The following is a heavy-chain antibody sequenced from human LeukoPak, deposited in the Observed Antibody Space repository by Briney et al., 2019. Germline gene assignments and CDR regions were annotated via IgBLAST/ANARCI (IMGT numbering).Heavy chain of an antibody. Sequence: GGSLRLSCAASGLTFSSYEMNWVRQAPGKGLEWVSYISSSGSTIYYADSVKGRFPIPRENAETSLYLQMDSRRAQETAVYYCARDILNGMSMAYYFDYWGQGTLVTVSS. J-gene: IGHJ4*02. D-gene: IGHD3-10*01. CDR1: GLTFSSYE. CDR3: ARDILNGMSMAYYFDY. CDR2: ISSSGSTI. V-gene: IGHV3-48*03.